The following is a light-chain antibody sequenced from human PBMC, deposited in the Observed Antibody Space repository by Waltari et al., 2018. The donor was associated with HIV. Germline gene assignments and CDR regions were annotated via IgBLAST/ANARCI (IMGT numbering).Light chain of an antibody. Sequence: SYELTQPPSVSVSPGQTASITCSGDKLGDKYACWYQQKPGQSPVLVIYQDSKRPSGTPGGFSGSNSGNTATLTISGTQAMDEADYYCQAWDSSVVFGGGTKLTVL. CDR2: QDS. V-gene: IGLV3-1*01. CDR3: QAWDSSVV. CDR1: KLGDKY. J-gene: IGLJ2*01.